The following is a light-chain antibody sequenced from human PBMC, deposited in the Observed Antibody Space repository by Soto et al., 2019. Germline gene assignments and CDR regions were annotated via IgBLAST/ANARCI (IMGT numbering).Light chain of an antibody. CDR2: AAS. CDR3: LQHNSYPLT. V-gene: IGKV1-5*01. Sequence: DIQMTRSPSTLSASVGDRVTITCRASQSISSWLAWYQQKPGKAPKRLIYAASSLQSGVPSRFSGSGSGTEFTLTISSLQPEDFATYYCLQHNSYPLTFGQGTKVDIK. CDR1: QSISSW. J-gene: IGKJ1*01.